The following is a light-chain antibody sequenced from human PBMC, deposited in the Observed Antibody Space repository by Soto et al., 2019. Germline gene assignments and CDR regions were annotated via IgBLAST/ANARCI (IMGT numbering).Light chain of an antibody. J-gene: IGKJ1*01. CDR1: QNVNSNY. CDR3: QQYGGSPQT. V-gene: IGKV3-20*01. Sequence: EIVLTQSPGTLSLSPGERASLSCRASQNVNSNYLAWYQQKPGQAPRLLIYDASSRATGIPDRFGGSGSGTDFTLTISRLEPEDFAMYYCQQYGGSPQTLGRGTKV. CDR2: DAS.